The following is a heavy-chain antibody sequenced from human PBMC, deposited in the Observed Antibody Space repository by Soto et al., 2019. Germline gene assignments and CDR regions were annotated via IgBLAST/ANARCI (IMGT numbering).Heavy chain of an antibody. CDR2: IDPRTGTSGTS. V-gene: IGHV1-46*04. J-gene: IGHJ4*02. D-gene: IGHD3-16*02. CDR1: GYTFAHYY. CDR3: ARLSRITFIVD. Sequence: QVQLVQSGAEVKGPGTSVTLSCQTSGYTFAHYYIHWVRQAPGQGLEYMGIIDPRTGTSGTSTSPQSVQGRLSITSDASTSTVYMVLSNLRSDDTATYYCARLSRITFIVDWGQGTLVTVSS.